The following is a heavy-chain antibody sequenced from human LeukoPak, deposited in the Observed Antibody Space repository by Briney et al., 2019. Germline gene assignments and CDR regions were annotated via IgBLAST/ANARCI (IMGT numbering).Heavy chain of an antibody. CDR1: GFTFSSYG. D-gene: IGHD3-22*01. CDR2: ISSSSYI. V-gene: IGHV3-21*01. CDR3: ARDLRSSGCYAFDY. Sequence: PGGSLRLSCAASGFTFSSYGMNWVRQAPGKGLEWVSFISSSSYIYYADSVKGRFTISRDNAKNSLYLQMNSLRAEDTAVYYCARDLRSSGCYAFDYWGQGTLVTVSS. J-gene: IGHJ4*02.